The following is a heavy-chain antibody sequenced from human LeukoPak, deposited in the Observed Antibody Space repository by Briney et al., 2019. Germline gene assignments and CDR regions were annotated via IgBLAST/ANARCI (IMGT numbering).Heavy chain of an antibody. D-gene: IGHD3-10*01. V-gene: IGHV3-30*04. CDR3: ARDWFYYYGMDV. CDR2: ISYDGSNK. J-gene: IGHJ6*02. CDR1: GFTFSSYA. Sequence: GGSLRLSCAASGFTFSSYAMHWVRQAPGKGLEWVAVISYDGSNKYYADSVKGRFTISRDNSKNTLYLQMNSLRAEDTAVYYCARDWFYYYGMDVWGQGTTVTVSS.